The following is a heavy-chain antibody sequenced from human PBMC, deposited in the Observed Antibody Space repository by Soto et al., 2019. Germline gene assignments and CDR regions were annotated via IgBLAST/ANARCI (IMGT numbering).Heavy chain of an antibody. CDR1: GGSISSSSYY. D-gene: IGHD6-19*01. Sequence: SETMSLTCTVSGGSISSSSYYWGWIRQPPGKGLEWIGSIYYSGSTYYNPSLKSRVTISVDTSKNQFSLKLSSVTAADTAVYYCARHRNGPIAVAPPGCWFDPWGQGTLVTVSS. V-gene: IGHV4-39*01. J-gene: IGHJ5*02. CDR3: ARHRNGPIAVAPPGCWFDP. CDR2: IYYSGST.